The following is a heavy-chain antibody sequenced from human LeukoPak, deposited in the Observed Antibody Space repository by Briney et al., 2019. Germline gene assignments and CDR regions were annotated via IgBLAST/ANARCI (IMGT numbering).Heavy chain of an antibody. CDR1: GFIVSSNY. CDR3: ATCGGSCYGSGAFDF. J-gene: IGHJ3*01. CDR2: FYSGGST. V-gene: IGHV3-66*01. D-gene: IGHD2-15*01. Sequence: GGSLRLSCAASGFIVSSNYMSWVRQAPGKGLEWVSVFYSGGSTYYADSVTGRFTISRDNSKNMLYLQMNSLRAEDTAVYYCATCGGSCYGSGAFDFWGQGTLVTVSS.